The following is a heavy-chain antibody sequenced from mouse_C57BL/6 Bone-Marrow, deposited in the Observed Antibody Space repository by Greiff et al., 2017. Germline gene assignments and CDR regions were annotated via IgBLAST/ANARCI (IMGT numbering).Heavy chain of an antibody. V-gene: IGHV1-52*01. CDR2: IDPSDSET. J-gene: IGHJ3*01. CDR3: ARWGLDNFGFAY. D-gene: IGHD1-3*01. Sequence: QVQLQQPGAELVRPGSSVKLSCKASGYTFTSYWMHWVKQRPIQGLEWIGNIDPSDSETHYNQKFKDKATLTVDKSSSTAYMQLSSLTSEDSAVYKCARWGLDNFGFAYWGQGTLVTVSA. CDR1: GYTFTSYW.